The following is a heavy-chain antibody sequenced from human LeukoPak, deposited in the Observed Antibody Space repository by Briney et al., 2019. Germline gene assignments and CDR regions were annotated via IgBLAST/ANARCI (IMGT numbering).Heavy chain of an antibody. CDR1: GFTFSSYW. V-gene: IGHV3-74*01. CDR2: INSDGSST. J-gene: IGHJ6*04. CDR3: ARGKIYCSSTSCLGDYGMDV. Sequence: GGSLRLSCAASGFTFSSYWMHWVRQAPGKGLVWVSRINSDGSSTSYADSVKGRFTISRDNAKNTLYLQMNSLRAEDTAVCYCARGKIYCSSTSCLGDYGMDVWGKGTTVTVSS. D-gene: IGHD2-2*01.